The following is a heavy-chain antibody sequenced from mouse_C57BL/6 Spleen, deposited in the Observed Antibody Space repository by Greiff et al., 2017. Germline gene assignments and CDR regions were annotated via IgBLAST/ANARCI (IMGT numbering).Heavy chain of an antibody. CDR3: ARVSDDYLDY. J-gene: IGHJ2*01. Sequence: EVKLMESGPGLVKPSQSLSLTCSVTGYSITSGYYWNWIRQFPGNKLEWMGYISYDGSNNYNPSLKNRISITRDTSKNQFFLKLNSVTTEDTATYYCARVSDDYLDYWGQGTTLTVSS. V-gene: IGHV3-6*01. CDR2: ISYDGSN. D-gene: IGHD2-3*01. CDR1: GYSITSGYY.